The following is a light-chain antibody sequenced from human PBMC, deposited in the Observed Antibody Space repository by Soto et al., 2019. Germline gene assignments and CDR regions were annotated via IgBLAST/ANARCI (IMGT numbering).Light chain of an antibody. CDR2: XXX. V-gene: IGKV3-15*01. CDR1: HSVGXN. J-gene: IGKJ1*01. Sequence: EIVMPQSPETLSVSPGERATLSCRAIHSVGXNLAXYXXXXXXAXXLXIXXXXXXATGIPARFSGSGSGTEFTLTISSLQSEDFAVYYCQQYNNWPPWTFGQGTKVDIK. CDR3: QQYNNWPPWT.